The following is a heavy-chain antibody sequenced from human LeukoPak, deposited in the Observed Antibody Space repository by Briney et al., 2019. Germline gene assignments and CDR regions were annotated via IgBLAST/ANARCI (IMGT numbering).Heavy chain of an antibody. CDR2: IYHSGST. D-gene: IGHD2-2*01. J-gene: IGHJ4*01. V-gene: IGHV4-38-2*02. CDR1: GYSISSGHY. Sequence: SETLSLTCTVSGYSISSGHYWGWIRQPPGKGLEWIGSIYHSGSTYYNPSLKSRVTISVDTYKNQYSLKLSSVTAADTAVYYCARQGQYCSSTSCYLGYWGQGTLVTVSS. CDR3: ARQGQYCSSTSCYLGY.